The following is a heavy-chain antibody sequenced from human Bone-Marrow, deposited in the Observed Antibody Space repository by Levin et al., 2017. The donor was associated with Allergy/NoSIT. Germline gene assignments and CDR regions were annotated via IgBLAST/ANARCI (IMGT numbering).Heavy chain of an antibody. Sequence: PGGSLRLSCAASGFTFSDYYFSWIRQAPGKGLEWISYISKSRSSIYYADSVKGRFTISRDDAKNSLDLQMNSLRVEDTAVYYCARGGADYYDTTGHWGWFDPWGQGALVTVSS. V-gene: IGHV3-11*01. CDR1: GFTFSDYY. D-gene: IGHD3-22*01. CDR3: ARGGADYYDTTGHWGWFDP. CDR2: ISKSRSSI. J-gene: IGHJ5*02.